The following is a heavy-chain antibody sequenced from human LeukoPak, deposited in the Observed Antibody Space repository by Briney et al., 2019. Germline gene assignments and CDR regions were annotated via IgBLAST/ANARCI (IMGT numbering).Heavy chain of an antibody. D-gene: IGHD3-22*01. CDR2: ISYRGIT. CDR1: GGSFRGYY. V-gene: IGHV4-34*01. CDR3: ARCLYDSSGYYVY. Sequence: PSGTLSLTCGVYGGSFRGYYWSWIRQPPGKGLEWIGDISYRGITNYKPSLKSRVTISVDTSQNQFSLKLTSVTAADTAVYYCARCLYDSSGYYVYWGQGTLVTVSS. J-gene: IGHJ4*02.